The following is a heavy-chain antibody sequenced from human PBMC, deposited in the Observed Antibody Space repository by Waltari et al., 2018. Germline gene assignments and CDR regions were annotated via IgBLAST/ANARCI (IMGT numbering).Heavy chain of an antibody. V-gene: IGHV4-59*01. CDR3: ARTSGAAAGKFDY. Sequence: QVQLQESGPGLVKPSETLSLTCTVSGTSISNYYWTWIRQPPGKGLELIGYMSDSGSTSYNPSRKSRVTISGDTSKNHFSLKLSSVTAADTAVYYCARTSGAAAGKFDYWGQGTLVTVSS. D-gene: IGHD6-13*01. CDR1: GTSISNYY. J-gene: IGHJ4*02. CDR2: MSDSGST.